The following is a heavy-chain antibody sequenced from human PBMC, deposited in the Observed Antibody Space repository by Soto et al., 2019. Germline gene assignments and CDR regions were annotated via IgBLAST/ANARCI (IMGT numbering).Heavy chain of an antibody. J-gene: IGHJ4*02. D-gene: IGHD2-15*01. CDR1: GFTFSSYA. V-gene: IGHV3-30-3*01. Sequence: SLRLSCAASGFTFSSYAMHWVRQAPGKGLEWVAVMSYDGSNKYYADSVKGRFTISRDNSKNTLYLQMNSLRAEDTAVYYCARFKGCSGGSCYPYFDYWGQGTLVTVSS. CDR3: ARFKGCSGGSCYPYFDY. CDR2: MSYDGSNK.